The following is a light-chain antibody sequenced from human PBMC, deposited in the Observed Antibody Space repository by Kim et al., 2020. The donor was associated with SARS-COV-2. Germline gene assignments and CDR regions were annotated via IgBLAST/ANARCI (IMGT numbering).Light chain of an antibody. CDR2: STN. CDR3: VLYMGRGISM. J-gene: IGLJ3*02. V-gene: IGLV8-61*01. Sequence: GGTVTLTCGLNSGSVSTGYYPSWYQQTPGQAPRALIYSTNTRSSGVPDRFSGSILGNKAALTITGAQTDDESDYYCVLYMGRGISMFGGGTQLTVL. CDR1: SGSVSTGYY.